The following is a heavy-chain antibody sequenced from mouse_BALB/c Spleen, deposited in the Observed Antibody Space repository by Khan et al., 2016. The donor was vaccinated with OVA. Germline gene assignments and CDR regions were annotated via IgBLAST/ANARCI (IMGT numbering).Heavy chain of an antibody. CDR2: IDPYDSET. V-gene: IGHV1-52*01. J-gene: IGHJ3*01. CDR1: GYTFTSYW. CDR3: ARNPFAY. Sequence: QVQLKQSGTELVRPGTSVKLSCKASGYTFTSYWMNWIKQRPEQGLEWIGRIDPYDSETHYNQKFKDKAKLTVDKSSNTAYMQLTSLTSEDSAVYYCARNPFAYWGQGTLVTVSA.